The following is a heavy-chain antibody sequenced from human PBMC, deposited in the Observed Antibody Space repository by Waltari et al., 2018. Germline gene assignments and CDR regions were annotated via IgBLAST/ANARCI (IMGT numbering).Heavy chain of an antibody. V-gene: IGHV3-23*01. CDR3: ARGMTVPDY. CDR2: ITGGGGST. J-gene: IGHJ4*02. CDR1: GFTFSNYA. Sequence: EVQILESGGDLVQPGGSLRLSCAASGFTFSNYAMTWVRQTPGKGLGWVSSITGGGGSTYYADSVKGRFTISRDNSKNTLYLQMDSLTVEDTAIYYCARGMTVPDYWGQGALVTVSS. D-gene: IGHD2-21*02.